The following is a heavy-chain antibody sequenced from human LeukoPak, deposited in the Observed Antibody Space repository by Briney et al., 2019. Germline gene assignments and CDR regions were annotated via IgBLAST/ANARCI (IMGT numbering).Heavy chain of an antibody. D-gene: IGHD3-22*01. V-gene: IGHV4-61*08. CDR2: IYYSGST. CDR1: AYSISSGDY. J-gene: IGHJ4*02. Sequence: SETLSLTCTVSAYSISSGDYWSWSQQPPGKVLEGIGYIYYSGSTNYNPSLKSRVTISVDTSKNQFSLKLSSVTAADTAVYYCARGPPDSSGQYYFDYWGQGTLVTVSS. CDR3: ARGPPDSSGQYYFDY.